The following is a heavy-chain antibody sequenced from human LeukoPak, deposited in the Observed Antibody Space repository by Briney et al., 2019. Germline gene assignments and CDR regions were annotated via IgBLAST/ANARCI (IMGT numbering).Heavy chain of an antibody. Sequence: GGTLRLSCAASEFTFSSYAMSWVRQAPGKGLEWVGRIKSKTDGGTTDYAAPVKGRFIISRDDSKNTLYLQMNSLKTEDTAIYYCATDRGARDYWGQGTLVTVSS. J-gene: IGHJ4*02. D-gene: IGHD1-26*01. V-gene: IGHV3-15*01. CDR3: ATDRGARDY. CDR2: IKSKTDGGTT. CDR1: EFTFSSYA.